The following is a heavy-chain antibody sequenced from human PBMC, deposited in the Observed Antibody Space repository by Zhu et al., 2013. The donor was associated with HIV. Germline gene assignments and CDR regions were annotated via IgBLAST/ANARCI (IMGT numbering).Heavy chain of an antibody. D-gene: IGHD4-17*01. CDR1: GYSFTEYG. Sequence: QVQLVQSGSEVKKPGASVKVSCKASGYSFTEYGISWVRQAPGQGLEWMGWITTYNGNTNYAQKFQGRVIMTTDTSTGTAYVELTSLRSDDTAVYYCARDNHGDHSLEYWGQGSRVTVSS. CDR2: ITTYNGNT. CDR3: ARDNHGDHSLEY. V-gene: IGHV1-18*01. J-gene: IGHJ4*02.